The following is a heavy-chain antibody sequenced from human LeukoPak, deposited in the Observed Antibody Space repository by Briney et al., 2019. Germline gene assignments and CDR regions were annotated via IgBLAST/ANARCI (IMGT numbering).Heavy chain of an antibody. J-gene: IGHJ4*02. CDR3: AKFQANYYDSSGYGCFDY. CDR2: ISGTGGST. D-gene: IGHD3-22*01. Sequence: GRSLSLSCEASGFTFDTYSMNWIRQAPGKGLEWVSTISGTGGSTYYADSVKGRFTISRDNSKNTMYLQMNSLRAEDTAVYYCAKFQANYYDSSGYGCFDYWGQGTLVTVSS. V-gene: IGHV3-23*01. CDR1: GFTFDTYS.